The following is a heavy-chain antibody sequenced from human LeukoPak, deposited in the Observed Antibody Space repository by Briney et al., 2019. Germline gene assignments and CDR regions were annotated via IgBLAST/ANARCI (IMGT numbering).Heavy chain of an antibody. V-gene: IGHV3-7*03. Sequence: PGGSLRLSCAASGFTFSSYWMSWVRQAPGKGLEWVANIKQDGSEKYYVDSVKGRFTISRDNSKNTLYLQMNSLRAEDTAVYYCAKDPFGSGWYFDPWGQGTLVTVSS. CDR1: GFTFSSYW. J-gene: IGHJ5*02. CDR2: IKQDGSEK. CDR3: AKDPFGSGWYFDP. D-gene: IGHD6-19*01.